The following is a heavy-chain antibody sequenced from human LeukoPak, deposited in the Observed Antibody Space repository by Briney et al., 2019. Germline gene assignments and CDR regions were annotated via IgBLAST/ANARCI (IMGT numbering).Heavy chain of an antibody. CDR3: ARGWHKHFDY. CDR1: GGSFSGYY. J-gene: IGHJ4*02. V-gene: IGHV4-34*01. CDR2: INHSGST. Sequence: KPSETLSLTCAVYGGSFSGYYWSWIRQPPGKGLEWIGEINHSGSTNYNPSLKSRVTISVDTSKNQFSLKLSSVTAADTAVYYCARGWHKHFDYWGQGTLVTVSS.